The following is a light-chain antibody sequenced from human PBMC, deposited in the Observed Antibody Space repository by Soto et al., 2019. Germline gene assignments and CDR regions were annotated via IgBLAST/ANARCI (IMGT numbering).Light chain of an antibody. Sequence: EIVMTQSPATLSVSPGERATLSCRASQSVSTDLAWYQQKPGQAPRLLIYGASTRASGTPARFSGSGSGIEFTLTISSLQYEDFAVYYCQQYSNWPPALTFGGGTKVEIK. J-gene: IGKJ4*01. CDR2: GAS. CDR3: QQYSNWPPALT. V-gene: IGKV3-15*01. CDR1: QSVSTD.